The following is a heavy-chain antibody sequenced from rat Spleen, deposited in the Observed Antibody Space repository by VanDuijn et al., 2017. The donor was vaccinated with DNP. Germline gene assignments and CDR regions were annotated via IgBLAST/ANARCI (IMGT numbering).Heavy chain of an antibody. J-gene: IGHJ4*01. V-gene: IGHV5-17*01. CDR1: GFSFSDSA. CDR3: ARHNNYYAMDA. CDR2: IIYDGSHT. D-gene: IGHD1-10*01. Sequence: EVQLVESGGGVVQPGKSLKLSCAASGFSFSDSAMAWVRQSPKMGLEWVATIIYDGSHTFYRDSVQGRFIISRDNAKTTLYLQMDSLRSEDTATYYCARHNNYYAMDAWGQGTSVTVSS.